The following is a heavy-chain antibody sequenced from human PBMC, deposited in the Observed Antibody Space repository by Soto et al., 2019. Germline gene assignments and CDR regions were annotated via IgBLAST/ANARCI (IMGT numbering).Heavy chain of an antibody. CDR3: ARDSHDVLTGRDYYGMDV. D-gene: IGHD3-9*01. Sequence: SETLSLTCTVSGGSISSGDYYWSWIRQPPGKGLEWIGYIYYSGSTYYNPSLKSRVTISVDTSKNQFSLKLSSVTAAGTAVYYCARDSHDVLTGRDYYGMDVWGQGTTVTVSS. J-gene: IGHJ6*02. CDR2: IYYSGST. CDR1: GGSISSGDYY. V-gene: IGHV4-30-4*01.